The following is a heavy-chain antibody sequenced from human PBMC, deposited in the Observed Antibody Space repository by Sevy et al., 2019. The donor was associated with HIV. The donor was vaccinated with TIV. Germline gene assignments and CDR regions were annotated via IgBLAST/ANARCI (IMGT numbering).Heavy chain of an antibody. J-gene: IGHJ4*02. CDR2: ISHDGNYK. V-gene: IGHV3-30*03. D-gene: IGHD2-21*02. Sequence: GGSLRLSCAASGFSFSTHGMHWVRQAPGKGLEWVAVISHDGNYKNYADSVKVRFTISRDDFKNTLYLQMSSLRPEDTAVYFCARLFSCGGDCYYLDYWGQGALVTVSS. CDR1: GFSFSTHG. CDR3: ARLFSCGGDCYYLDY.